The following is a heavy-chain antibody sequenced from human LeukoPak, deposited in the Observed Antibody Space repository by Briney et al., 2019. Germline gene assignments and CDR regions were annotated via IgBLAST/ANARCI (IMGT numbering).Heavy chain of an antibody. CDR3: ASGSSSWEFYYYYYMDV. J-gene: IGHJ6*03. CDR1: GFTFSSYA. D-gene: IGHD6-13*01. Sequence: PGGSLRLSCAASGFTFSSYAMHWVRQAPGKGLEWVAVISYDGSNKYYADSVKGRFTISRDNSKNTLYLQMNSLRAEDTAVYYCASGSSSWEFYYYYYMDVWGKGTTVTVSS. CDR2: ISYDGSNK. V-gene: IGHV3-30-3*01.